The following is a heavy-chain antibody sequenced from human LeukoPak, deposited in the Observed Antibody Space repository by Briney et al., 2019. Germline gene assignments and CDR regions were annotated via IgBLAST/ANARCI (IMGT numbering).Heavy chain of an antibody. Sequence: GESLKISFKGSGYSFTSYWIGWVRQMPGKGLEWMGIIYPGDSDTRYSPSFQGQVTISADKSISTAYLQWSSLKASDAAMYYCARHAYGDHNYCYYYMDVWGKGTTVTVSS. V-gene: IGHV5-51*01. CDR2: IYPGDSDT. D-gene: IGHD4-17*01. CDR3: ARHAYGDHNYCYYYMDV. CDR1: GYSFTSYW. J-gene: IGHJ6*03.